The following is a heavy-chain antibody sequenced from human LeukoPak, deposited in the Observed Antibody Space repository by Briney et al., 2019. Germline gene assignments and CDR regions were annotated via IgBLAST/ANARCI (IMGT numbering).Heavy chain of an antibody. CDR1: GYTFTSYG. CDR2: ISAYNGNT. J-gene: IGHJ4*02. D-gene: IGHD3-22*01. CDR3: ARDTYYYDSSGYYYFDY. Sequence: VSVKVSCKASGYTFTSYGISWVRQAPGQGLEWMGWISAYNGNTNYAQKLQGRVTMTTDTSTSTAYMELRSLRSDDTAVYYCARDTYYYDSSGYYYFDYWGQGTLVTVSS. V-gene: IGHV1-18*01.